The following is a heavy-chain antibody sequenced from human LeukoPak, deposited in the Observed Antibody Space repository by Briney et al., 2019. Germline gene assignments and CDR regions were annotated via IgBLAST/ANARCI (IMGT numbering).Heavy chain of an antibody. CDR3: ARRARGFGESPFDY. D-gene: IGHD3-10*01. CDR2: IYYSGST. V-gene: IGHV4-39*01. J-gene: IGHJ4*02. Sequence: PSETLSLTCTVSGGSISSSSYYWGWIRQPPGKGLEWIGSIYYSGSTYYNPSLKSRVTISVDTSKNQFSLKLSSVTAADTAVYYCARRARGFGESPFDYWGQGTLVTVSP. CDR1: GGSISSSSYY.